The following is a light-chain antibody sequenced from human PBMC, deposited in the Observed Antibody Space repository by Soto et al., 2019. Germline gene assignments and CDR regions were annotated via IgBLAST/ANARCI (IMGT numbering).Light chain of an antibody. V-gene: IGKV1-27*01. CDR3: QKHNSAPLF. CDR1: QDISNY. J-gene: IGKJ3*01. CDR2: AAS. Sequence: EIRMYKSASSVSASVGDRVTITCRASQDISNYLALYQQKPGKVPKLLIYAASTLQSGVPSRFSGSGFGTDFTLTISSLQPEDVATYYCQKHNSAPLFFGPGTKVDIK.